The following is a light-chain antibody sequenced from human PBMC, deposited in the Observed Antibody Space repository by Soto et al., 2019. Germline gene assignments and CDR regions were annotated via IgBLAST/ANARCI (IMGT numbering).Light chain of an antibody. V-gene: IGLV3-21*04. CDR1: NIGSKS. CDR3: QVWDSRSEHVV. CDR2: YDS. Sequence: SSELTQPPSVSVAPGKAARITCGGNNIGSKSVHWYQQKPGQAPVVVIYYDSDRPSGIPERFSGSNSGNTATLTISRVEAGDEADYYCQVWDSRSEHVVFGGGTKLTVL. J-gene: IGLJ2*01.